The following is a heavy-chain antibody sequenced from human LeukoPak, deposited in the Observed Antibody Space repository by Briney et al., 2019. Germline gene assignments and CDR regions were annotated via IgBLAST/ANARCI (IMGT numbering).Heavy chain of an antibody. CDR1: GGTFSSYA. D-gene: IGHD3-22*01. CDR2: TIPIFGTA. CDR3: ARDYYDSSGYYYGGFDP. Sequence: ASVKVSCKASGGTFSSYAISWVRQAPGQGLEWMGRTIPIFGTANYAQKFQGGVTITTDESTSTAYMELSSLRSEDTAVYYCARDYYDSSGYYYGGFDPWGQGTLVTVSS. J-gene: IGHJ5*02. V-gene: IGHV1-69*05.